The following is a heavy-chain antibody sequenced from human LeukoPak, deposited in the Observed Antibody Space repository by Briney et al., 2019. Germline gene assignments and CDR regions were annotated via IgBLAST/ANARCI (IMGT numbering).Heavy chain of an antibody. J-gene: IGHJ3*02. CDR3: ARHDYPDAFDI. CDR1: GFTVSSNY. Sequence: GGSLRLSCAASGFTVSSNYMSWVRQAPGKGLEWVSVIYSGGSTYYADSAKGRFTISRDNSKNTLYLQMNSLRAEDTAVYYCARHDYPDAFDIWGQGTMVTVSS. CDR2: IYSGGST. V-gene: IGHV3-53*01. D-gene: IGHD4-11*01.